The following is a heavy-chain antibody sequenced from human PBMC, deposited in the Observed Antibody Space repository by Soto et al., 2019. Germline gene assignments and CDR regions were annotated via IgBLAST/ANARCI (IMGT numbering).Heavy chain of an antibody. CDR2: ISYDGSNK. CDR3: ARDRIAARLNYGMDV. V-gene: IGHV3-30-3*01. Sequence: QVQLVESGGGVVQPGRSLRLSCAASGFTFSSYAMHWVRQAPGKGLEWVAVISYDGSNKYYADSVKGRFTISRDNSKNTLYLQMNSLRAEDTAVYYCARDRIAARLNYGMDVW. J-gene: IGHJ6*01. CDR1: GFTFSSYA. D-gene: IGHD6-6*01.